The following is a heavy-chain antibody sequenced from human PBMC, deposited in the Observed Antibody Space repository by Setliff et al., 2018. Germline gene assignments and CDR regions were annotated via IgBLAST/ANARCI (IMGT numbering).Heavy chain of an antibody. D-gene: IGHD3-3*01. CDR2: IYTSGNT. CDR1: GGSISSGSYY. J-gene: IGHJ4*02. V-gene: IGHV4-61*09. Sequence: LSLTCTVSGGSISSGSYYWGWIRQPAGKGLEWIGHIYTSGNTDYSPSLKSRVTISVDTSKNQFSLKLSSVTAADTAVYYCARRATYYNFWSGYYDYWGQGTLVTVSS. CDR3: ARRATYYNFWSGYYDY.